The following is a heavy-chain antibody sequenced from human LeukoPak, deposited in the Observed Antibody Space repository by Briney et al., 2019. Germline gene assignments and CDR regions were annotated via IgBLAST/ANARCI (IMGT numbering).Heavy chain of an antibody. CDR1: GFTFSDYY. D-gene: IGHD3-10*01. CDR3: ARSVINYYYGMDV. J-gene: IGHJ6*02. V-gene: IGHV3-11*01. CDR2: ISSSGSTI. Sequence: PGGSLRLSCAASGFTFSDYYMSWIRQAPGKGLEWVSDISSSGSTIYYADSVKGRFTISRDNAKNSLYLQMNSLRAEDTAVYYCARSVINYYYGMDVWGQGTTVTVSS.